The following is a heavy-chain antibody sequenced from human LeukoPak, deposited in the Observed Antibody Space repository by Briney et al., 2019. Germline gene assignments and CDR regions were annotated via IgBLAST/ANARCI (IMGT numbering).Heavy chain of an antibody. CDR1: GFTCSSYA. CDR3: AREVYDY. V-gene: IGHV3-30-3*01. J-gene: IGHJ4*01. CDR2: ISYDGSNK. D-gene: IGHD2-8*01. Sequence: GGSLRLSCAASGFTCSSYAMSRVRQAPGKGLEWVAVISYDGSNKYYADSVKGRFTISRDNSKNTLYLQMNSLRAEDTAVYYCAREVYDYWGQGTLVTVSS.